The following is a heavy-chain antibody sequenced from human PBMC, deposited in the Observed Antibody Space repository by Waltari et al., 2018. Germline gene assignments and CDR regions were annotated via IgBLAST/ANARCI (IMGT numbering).Heavy chain of an antibody. CDR2: ITGIGNI. CDR3: ARDVPPATAGTMFDY. CDR1: GFTLSPPA. V-gene: IGHV3-23*01. J-gene: IGHJ4*02. D-gene: IGHD6-19*01. Sequence: EVQLLESGGGLVQPGGSLRLSCGVSGFTLSPPAKSWVRQPPGKGLEWVAAITGIGNIHYADSVRGRFTISRDISQNTVFLQLSSLRAEDTALYYCARDVPPATAGTMFDYRGRGTLVTVSS.